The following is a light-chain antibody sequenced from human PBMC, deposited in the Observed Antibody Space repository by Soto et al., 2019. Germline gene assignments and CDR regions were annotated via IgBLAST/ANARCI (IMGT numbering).Light chain of an antibody. CDR2: DAS. Sequence: EIVLTQSPATLSLSPGERATLSCRASQSVSSNLAWYQQKPGQAPRLLIYDASNRATGIPARFSGSGSGTDFTLTISSLEPEDFAVYYCQQRSNWPPTFGQATKVEIK. CDR1: QSVSSN. CDR3: QQRSNWPPT. J-gene: IGKJ1*01. V-gene: IGKV3-11*01.